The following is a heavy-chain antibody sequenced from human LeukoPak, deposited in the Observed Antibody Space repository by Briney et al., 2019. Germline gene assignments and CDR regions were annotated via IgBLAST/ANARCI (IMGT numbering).Heavy chain of an antibody. V-gene: IGHV3-23*01. J-gene: IGHJ4*02. CDR3: AKQILDRDGYNQNFDY. CDR1: GFTFSSYA. D-gene: IGHD5-24*01. CDR2: ISGSGGST. Sequence: PGGSLRLSCAASGFTFSSYAMSWVRQAPGKGLEWVSAISGSGGSTYYADSVKGRFTISRDNSKNTLYLQMNSLRAKDTAVYYCAKQILDRDGYNQNFDYWGQGTLVTVSS.